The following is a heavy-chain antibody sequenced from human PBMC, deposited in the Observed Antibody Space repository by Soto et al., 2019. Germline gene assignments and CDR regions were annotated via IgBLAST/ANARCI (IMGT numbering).Heavy chain of an antibody. CDR3: ATGVIWIGYFTVDS. J-gene: IGHJ4*02. CDR1: GGSFGKSA. Sequence: QVQLVQSGAEVKKPGSSVKVSCKASGGSFGKSAINWVRQTPGQGLEWLGGFIPVYRTLNYAQKFQGRVTITADESTGTAYMTLSGLASDDTAVYYCATGVIWIGYFTVDSWGQGTRVTVSS. D-gene: IGHD3-3*01. CDR2: FIPVYRTL. V-gene: IGHV1-69*01.